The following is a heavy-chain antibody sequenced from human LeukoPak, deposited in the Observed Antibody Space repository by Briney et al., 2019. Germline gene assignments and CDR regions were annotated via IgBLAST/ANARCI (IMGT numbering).Heavy chain of an antibody. V-gene: IGHV1-24*01. CDR3: ATVSYYYDSSGYQVYFQH. J-gene: IGHJ1*01. CDR2: FDPEDGET. CDR1: GYTLTELS. Sequence: ASVKVSCKVSGYTLTELSIHWVRQAPGKGLEWMGGFDPEDGETIYAQRFQGRVTMTEDTSTDTAYMELSSLRSEDAAVYYCATVSYYYDSSGYQVYFQHWGQGNLVTVSS. D-gene: IGHD3-22*01.